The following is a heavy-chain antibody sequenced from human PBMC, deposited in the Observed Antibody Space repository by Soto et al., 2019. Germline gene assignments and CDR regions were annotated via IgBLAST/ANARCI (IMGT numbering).Heavy chain of an antibody. J-gene: IGHJ6*02. CDR1: GYTFTGYY. CDR2: INPNSGGT. CDR3: ARAFCSSTSCPSFHYYYGMDV. D-gene: IGHD2-2*01. V-gene: IGHV1-2*04. Sequence: GASVKVSCKASGYTFTGYYMHWVRQAPGQGLEWMGWINPNSGGTNYAQKFQGWVTMTRDTSISTAYMELSRPRSDDTAVYYCARAFCSSTSCPSFHYYYGMDVWGQGTTVTVSS.